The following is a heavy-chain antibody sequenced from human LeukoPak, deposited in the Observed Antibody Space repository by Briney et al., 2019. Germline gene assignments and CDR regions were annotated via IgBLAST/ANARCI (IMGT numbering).Heavy chain of an antibody. J-gene: IGHJ3*02. CDR3: ARSRGEYCSSTSCRLDAFDI. CDR2: INPNSGGT. D-gene: IGHD2-2*01. CDR1: GYTFTGYY. Sequence: GASVKVSCKASGYTFTGYYMHWVRQAPGQGLEWMGRINPNSGGTNYAQKFQGRVTMTRDTSISTAYMELSRLRSDDTAVYYCARSRGEYCSSTSCRLDAFDIWGQGTMVTVSS. V-gene: IGHV1-2*06.